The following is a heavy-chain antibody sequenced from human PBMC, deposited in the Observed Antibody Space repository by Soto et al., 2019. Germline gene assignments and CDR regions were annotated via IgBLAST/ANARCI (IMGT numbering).Heavy chain of an antibody. CDR3: ARGYCTTTICDPWLDA. V-gene: IGHV5-51*01. J-gene: IGHJ5*01. CDR1: GYSFTSYW. Sequence: HRESRKISCTGSGYSFTSYWIGWVRQMPGKGREWVGCIYPGDSDTRYSPSFQGQVTISADKSITTAYLQWRSLNASDNDMYYCARGYCTTTICDPWLDAWGQGTMVTVSS. D-gene: IGHD2-8*01. CDR2: IYPGDSDT.